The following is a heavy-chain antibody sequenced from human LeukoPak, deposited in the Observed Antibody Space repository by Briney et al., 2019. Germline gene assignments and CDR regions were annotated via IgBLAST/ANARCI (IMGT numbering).Heavy chain of an antibody. Sequence: PSETLSLTCAVYGGSFSGYYWSWNRQPPGKGLEWIGEINHSGSTNYNPSLKSRITISVDTSKNQFSLKLSSVTAADTAVYYCARRTIGNVLPRYWGQGTLVTVSS. CDR3: ARRTIGNVLPRY. V-gene: IGHV4-34*01. D-gene: IGHD3-10*01. CDR1: GGSFSGYY. CDR2: INHSGST. J-gene: IGHJ4*02.